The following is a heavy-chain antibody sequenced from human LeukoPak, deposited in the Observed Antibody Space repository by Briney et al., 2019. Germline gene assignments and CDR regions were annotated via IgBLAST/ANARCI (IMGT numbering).Heavy chain of an antibody. V-gene: IGHV3-23*01. Sequence: GGSLRLSCAASGFTFSSYAMSWVRQAPGKGLEWVSAISGSGGSTYYADSEKGRFTISRDNSKNTLYLQMNSLRAEDTAVYYCAKDGYCSGGSCYFPDYWGQGTLVTVSS. D-gene: IGHD2-15*01. CDR2: ISGSGGST. CDR1: GFTFSSYA. J-gene: IGHJ4*02. CDR3: AKDGYCSGGSCYFPDY.